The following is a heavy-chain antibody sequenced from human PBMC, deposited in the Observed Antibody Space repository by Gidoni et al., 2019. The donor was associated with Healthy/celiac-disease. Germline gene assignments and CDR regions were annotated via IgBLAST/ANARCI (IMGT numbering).Heavy chain of an antibody. J-gene: IGHJ5*02. D-gene: IGHD3-3*01. Sequence: QVQLVESGGGVVQPGRSLRLSCAASGFTFSSYGMHWVRQAPGKGLEWVAVIWYDGSNKYYADSVKGRFTISRDNSKNTLYLQMNSLRAEDTAVYYCARDIGRFLESFHTIDYSYNWFDPWGQGTLVTVSS. CDR2: IWYDGSNK. V-gene: IGHV3-33*01. CDR3: ARDIGRFLESFHTIDYSYNWFDP. CDR1: GFTFSSYG.